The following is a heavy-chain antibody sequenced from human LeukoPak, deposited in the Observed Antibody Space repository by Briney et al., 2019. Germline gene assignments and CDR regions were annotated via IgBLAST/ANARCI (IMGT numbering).Heavy chain of an antibody. Sequence: GGSLRLSCAASGFTFSSYSMSWVRQAPGKGLEWVSYITSSSSTRYYADSVKGRFTISRDNAKNSLYLQMNSLRDEDTAVYYCARDYYDSSGHYYVDYWGQGTLVTVSS. CDR1: GFTFSSYS. CDR3: ARDYYDSSGHYYVDY. CDR2: ITSSSSTR. D-gene: IGHD3-22*01. V-gene: IGHV3-48*02. J-gene: IGHJ4*02.